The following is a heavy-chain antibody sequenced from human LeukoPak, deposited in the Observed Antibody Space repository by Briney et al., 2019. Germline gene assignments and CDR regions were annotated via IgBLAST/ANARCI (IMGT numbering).Heavy chain of an antibody. CDR1: GGSISSYY. Sequence: PSETLSLTCTVSGGSISSYYWSWIRQPPGKGLEWIGEINHSGSTNYNPSLKSRVTISVDTSKNQFSLKLSSVTAADTAVYYCARHPNPLLVPNDYFDYWGQGTLVTVSS. CDR2: INHSGST. V-gene: IGHV4-34*01. CDR3: ARHPNPLLVPNDYFDY. D-gene: IGHD4/OR15-4a*01. J-gene: IGHJ4*02.